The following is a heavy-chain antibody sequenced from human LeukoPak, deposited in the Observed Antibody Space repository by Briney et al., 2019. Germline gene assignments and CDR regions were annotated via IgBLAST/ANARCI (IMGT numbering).Heavy chain of an antibody. CDR3: ARVAVAGPGGMDV. CDR2: INPNSGGT. CDR1: GYTFTGYY. J-gene: IGHJ6*02. D-gene: IGHD6-19*01. Sequence: VASVKVSCKASGYTFTGYYMHWVRQAPGQGLEWMGWINPNSGGTNYAQKFQGRVTMTRDTSISTAYMELSRLRSDDTAVYYCARVAVAGPGGMDVWGQGTTVPVSS. V-gene: IGHV1-2*02.